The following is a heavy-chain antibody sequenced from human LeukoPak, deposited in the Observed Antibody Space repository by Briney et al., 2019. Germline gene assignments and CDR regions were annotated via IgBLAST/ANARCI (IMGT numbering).Heavy chain of an antibody. CDR1: GFTFSSYA. D-gene: IGHD6-19*01. Sequence: GGSLRLSCAASGFTFSSYAMSWVRQAPGKGLEWVSAISGSGGSTYYADSVKGRFTISRDNSKNTLYLQMNSLRAEDTAVYYCAIFRGSYSSGWGSTDYWGQGTLVTVSS. CDR2: ISGSGGST. J-gene: IGHJ4*02. V-gene: IGHV3-23*01. CDR3: AIFRGSYSSGWGSTDY.